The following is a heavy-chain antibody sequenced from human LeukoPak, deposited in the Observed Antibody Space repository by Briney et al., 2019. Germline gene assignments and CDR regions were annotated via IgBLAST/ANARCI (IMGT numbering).Heavy chain of an antibody. CDR3: ARIVVVPAAIKGDGEFDY. J-gene: IGHJ4*02. Sequence: PSETLSLTCTVSGYSISSGYYWGWIRQPPGKGLEWIGSIYHSGSTYYNPSLKSRVTISVDTSKNQVSLKLSSVTAADTAVYYCARIVVVPAAIKGDGEFDYWGQGTLVTVSS. CDR1: GYSISSGYY. V-gene: IGHV4-38-2*02. D-gene: IGHD2-2*01. CDR2: IYHSGST.